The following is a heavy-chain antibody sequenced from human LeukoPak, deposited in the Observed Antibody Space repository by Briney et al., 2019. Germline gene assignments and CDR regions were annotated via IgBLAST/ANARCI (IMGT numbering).Heavy chain of an antibody. J-gene: IGHJ4*02. D-gene: IGHD3-22*01. V-gene: IGHV1-58*01. CDR3: AASPDYYDSSGYSYYFDY. CDR1: GFTFTSSA. Sequence: VASVKLSCKASGFTFTSSAVEWVRQARGQRLEWIGWIAVGSGNTNYAQKFQERVTITRDMSTSTAYMELSSLRSEDTAVYYCAASPDYYDSSGYSYYFDYWGQGTLVTVSS. CDR2: IAVGSGNT.